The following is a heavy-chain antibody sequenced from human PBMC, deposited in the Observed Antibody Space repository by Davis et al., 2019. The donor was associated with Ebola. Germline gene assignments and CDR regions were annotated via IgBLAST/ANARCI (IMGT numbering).Heavy chain of an antibody. CDR1: GFTFSSYS. J-gene: IGHJ6*04. V-gene: IGHV3-48*01. CDR2: ISSSSSTI. Sequence: GGSLRLSCAASGFTFSSYSMNWVRQAPGKGLEWVSYISSSSSTIYYADSVKGRFTISRDNAKNSLYLQMNSLRADDTAVYYCARDRSSSWYYYYYGMDVWGKGTTVTVSS. CDR3: ARDRSSSWYYYYYGMDV. D-gene: IGHD6-13*01.